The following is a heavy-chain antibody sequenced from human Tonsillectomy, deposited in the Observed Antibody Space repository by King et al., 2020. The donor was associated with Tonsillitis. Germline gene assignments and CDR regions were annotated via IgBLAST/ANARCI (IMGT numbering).Heavy chain of an antibody. CDR1: GGTFSSYS. J-gene: IGHJ4*02. V-gene: IGHV1-69*09. CDR2: LNLILGVA. D-gene: IGHD1-1*01. CDR3: APVLEGWNSPGYY. Sequence: QLVQSGAEVKKTGSSVKVSCKASGGTFSSYSINWVRQARGQGLEWMGRLNLILGVANYAQKFQGRVTIIADKSTSTVYMELSSLRYEDTAVYYCAPVLEGWNSPGYYWGQGSLVTVSS.